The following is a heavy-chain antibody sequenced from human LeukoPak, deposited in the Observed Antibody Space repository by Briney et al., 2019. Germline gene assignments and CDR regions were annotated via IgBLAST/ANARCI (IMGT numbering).Heavy chain of an antibody. J-gene: IGHJ4*02. CDR2: ISSSSSYI. CDR3: ARDYYSGSFLFDFYY. CDR1: GFTFSSYS. V-gene: IGHV3-21*01. Sequence: PGGSLRLSCAASGFTFSSYSMNWVRQAPRKGLEWVSSISSSSSYIYYADSVKGRFTISRDNAKNSLYLQMNSLRAEDTAVYYCARDYYSGSFLFDFYYWGQGTLVTVSS. D-gene: IGHD1-26*01.